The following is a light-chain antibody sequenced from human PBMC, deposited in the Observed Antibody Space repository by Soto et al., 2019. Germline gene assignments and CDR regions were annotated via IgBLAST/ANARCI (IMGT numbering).Light chain of an antibody. Sequence: EFVLTQSPGTLSLSPGERATLSCRASQRISSNSLAWYQQEPGQAPRLLIYGASSRATGIPDRFSGSGSGTDFTLTISRLEPEDFAVYYCQQYGRTFGQGTKVDIK. J-gene: IGKJ1*01. V-gene: IGKV3-20*01. CDR2: GAS. CDR1: QRISSNS. CDR3: QQYGRT.